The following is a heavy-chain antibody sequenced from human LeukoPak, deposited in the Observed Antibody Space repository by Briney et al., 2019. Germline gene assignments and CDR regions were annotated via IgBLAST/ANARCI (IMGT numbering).Heavy chain of an antibody. V-gene: IGHV3-74*01. Sequence: GGSLRLSCAASGFTFGNAWVHWVRQVPGQGLVWVSVINADGSIATYADSVKGRFTVSRDNARNTLSLQMNSLTLEDTAVYYCLVVVVPPASDGFDVWGQGTMITVSS. CDR2: INADGSIA. D-gene: IGHD2-2*01. J-gene: IGHJ3*01. CDR3: LVVVVPPASDGFDV. CDR1: GFTFGNAW.